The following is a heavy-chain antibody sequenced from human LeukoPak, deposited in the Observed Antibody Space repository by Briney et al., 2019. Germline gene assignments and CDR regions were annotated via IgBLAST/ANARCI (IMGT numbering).Heavy chain of an antibody. J-gene: IGHJ4*02. CDR1: GGSFSGYY. CDR3: ARVSSAGIWDY. CDR2: IYTSGST. V-gene: IGHV4-4*07. D-gene: IGHD6-19*01. Sequence: SETLSLTCTVSGGSFSGYYWSWIRQPAGKGLEWIGRIYTSGSTNYNPSLKSRVTMSVDTSKNQFSLKLSSVTAADTAVYYCARVSSAGIWDYWGQGTWSPSPQ.